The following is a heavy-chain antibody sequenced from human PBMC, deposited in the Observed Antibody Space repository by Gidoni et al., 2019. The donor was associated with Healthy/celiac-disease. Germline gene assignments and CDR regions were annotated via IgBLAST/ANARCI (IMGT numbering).Heavy chain of an antibody. CDR3: ARRDTMVRGGVDP. Sequence: QLQLQESGPGLVKPSETLSLTCTGSGGSISSSSYYWGWIRQPPGKGLEWIGSIYYSGSTYYNPSLKSRVTISVDTSKNQFPLKLSSVTAADTAVYYCARRDTMVRGGVDPWGQGTLVTVSS. J-gene: IGHJ5*02. CDR2: IYYSGST. CDR1: GGSISSSSYY. D-gene: IGHD3-10*01. V-gene: IGHV4-39*01.